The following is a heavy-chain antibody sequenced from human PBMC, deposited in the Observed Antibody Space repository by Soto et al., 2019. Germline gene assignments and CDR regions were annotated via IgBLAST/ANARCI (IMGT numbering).Heavy chain of an antibody. D-gene: IGHD1-7*01. J-gene: IGHJ4*02. V-gene: IGHV3-30*18. CDR2: ITYDGSFQ. CDR3: EKDRVGGTFYTPLAF. Sequence: PGGSLRLSCQASGFNFDNYGMHWVRQAPGKGLEWVAVITYDGSFQYYADSVKGRFTISRDNSKNTLSLHLNTLKPEDTAVYPCEKDRVGGTFYTPLAFWGQGTLVTVSS. CDR1: GFNFDNYG.